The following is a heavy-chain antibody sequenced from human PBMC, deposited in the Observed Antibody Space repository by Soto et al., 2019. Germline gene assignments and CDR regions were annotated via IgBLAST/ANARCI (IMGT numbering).Heavy chain of an antibody. CDR2: INPSGGST. Sequence: QVQLVQSGAEVKKPGASVKVSCKASGYTFTTYYMHWVRQAPGQGLEWMGVINPSGGSTSYAQKFQGRVTVTRDTSTSTLYRELSSLRSEDTAVYYCAREGDGYPLGPSVDFDYWGQGTLVTVSS. J-gene: IGHJ4*02. D-gene: IGHD5-12*01. CDR1: GYTFTTYY. CDR3: AREGDGYPLGPSVDFDY. V-gene: IGHV1-46*01.